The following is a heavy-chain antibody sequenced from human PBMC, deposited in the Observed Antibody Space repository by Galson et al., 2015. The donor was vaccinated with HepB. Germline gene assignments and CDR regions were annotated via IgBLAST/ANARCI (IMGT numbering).Heavy chain of an antibody. CDR2: ISFDGNNK. V-gene: IGHV3-30*18. CDR3: AKARVTLYPYSMDV. J-gene: IGHJ6*02. CDR1: GFTFSNFA. D-gene: IGHD2-2*02. Sequence: SLRLSCAASGFTFSNFAMHWVRQAPGKGLEWVALISFDGNNKYYADSVKGRFTISRDDSVNTLYLQMDSPTADDTSLYYCAKARVTLYPYSMDVWGRGTTVIVSS.